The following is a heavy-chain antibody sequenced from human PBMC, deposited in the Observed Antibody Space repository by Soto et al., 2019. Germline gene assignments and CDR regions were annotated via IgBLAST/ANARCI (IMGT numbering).Heavy chain of an antibody. J-gene: IGHJ4*02. CDR1: GYTFTSYG. Sequence: QVQLVQSGAEVKKPGASVKVSCKASGYTFTSYGISGARQAPGQGHEWMGWFTAYNGNTNYAQKLQGRDTMTTDTSTSTDYMRLRTLRSDDTAVYYAVKRRGYSNGEFDYWGQGTLVTVSS. D-gene: IGHD5-18*01. CDR3: VKRRGYSNGEFDY. CDR2: FTAYNGNT. V-gene: IGHV1-18*01.